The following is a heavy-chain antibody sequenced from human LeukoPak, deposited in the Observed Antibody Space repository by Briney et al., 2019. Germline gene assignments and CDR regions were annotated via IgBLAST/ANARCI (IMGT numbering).Heavy chain of an antibody. CDR1: GGSIRIGSYY. J-gene: IGHJ4*02. Sequence: SETLSLTCTVCGGSIRIGSYYWSWIRQPAGKGLEWIGRIYSSGSTNYNPSLKSRVTISVDTSKNQYSLNLGAVTAADTAVYYCARLMTVTSFFDYWGQGTLVTVSS. CDR3: ARLMTVTSFFDY. D-gene: IGHD4-11*01. CDR2: IYSSGST. V-gene: IGHV4-61*02.